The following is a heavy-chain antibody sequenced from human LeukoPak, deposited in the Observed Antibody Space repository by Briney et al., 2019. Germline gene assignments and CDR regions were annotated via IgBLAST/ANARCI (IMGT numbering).Heavy chain of an antibody. V-gene: IGHV3-23*01. Sequence: GGSLRLSCAASGFTFYNHAMNWVRQAPGKGLEWVSTDGGGDNKFYTNSVKGRFTIFRDDSKSTLFLQMNSLRPEDTAIYYCAKGSWSGNGIYDPFDIWGQGTMVAVSS. CDR3: AKGSWSGNGIYDPFDI. D-gene: IGHD2-21*01. J-gene: IGHJ3*02. CDR2: DGGGDNK. CDR1: GFTFYNHA.